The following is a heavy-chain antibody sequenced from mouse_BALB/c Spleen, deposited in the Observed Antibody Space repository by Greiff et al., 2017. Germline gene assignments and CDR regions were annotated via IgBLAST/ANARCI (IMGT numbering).Heavy chain of an antibody. CDR3: TRSGGNYRAGFAY. D-gene: IGHD2-1*01. CDR1: GYTFTSYY. Sequence: QVHVKQSGAELVKPGASVKLSCKASGYTFTSYYMYWVKQRPGQGLEWIGGINPSNGGTNFNEKFKSKATLTVDKSSSTAYMQLSSLTSEDSAVYYCTRSGGNYRAGFAYWGQGTLVTVSA. CDR2: INPSNGGT. V-gene: IGHV1S81*02. J-gene: IGHJ3*01.